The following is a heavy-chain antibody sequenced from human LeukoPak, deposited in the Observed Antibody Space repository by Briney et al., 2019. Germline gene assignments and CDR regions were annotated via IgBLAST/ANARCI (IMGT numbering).Heavy chain of an antibody. CDR2: LSSSGSIT. CDR3: ARDGSGSPDC. Sequence: PGGSLRLSCEASGFAFRDYYMGWIRQAPGKGLEWVSYLSSSGSITYYADSVKGRFTTSGDNAKNTLYLQLQSLRVEDTAVYYCARDGSGSPDCWGQGTLVTVSS. V-gene: IGHV3-11*01. J-gene: IGHJ4*02. CDR1: GFAFRDYY. D-gene: IGHD1-26*01.